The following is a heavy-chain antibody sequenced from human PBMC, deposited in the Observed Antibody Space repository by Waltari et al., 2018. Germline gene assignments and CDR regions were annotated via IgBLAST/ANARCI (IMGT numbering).Heavy chain of an antibody. CDR2: SNSDGSST. CDR1: GFTFSSFW. J-gene: IGHJ4*02. V-gene: IGHV3-74*01. D-gene: IGHD1-26*01. CDR3: ASARYSGTYYNDY. Sequence: EVQLVESGGGLVQPGGSLRLSCAASGFTFSSFWMHWVRQAPGKGLVWGSRSNSDGSSTSYADSVKGRCTISRDNAKNTLYLQMNSLRAEDTAVYYCASARYSGTYYNDYWGQGMLVTVSP.